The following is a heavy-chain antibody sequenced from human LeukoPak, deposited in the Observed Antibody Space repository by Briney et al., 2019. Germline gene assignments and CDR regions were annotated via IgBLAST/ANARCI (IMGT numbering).Heavy chain of an antibody. CDR2: ISYDGSNK. D-gene: IGHD3-22*01. CDR3: AKDWSTNHYYDKDY. J-gene: IGHJ4*02. Sequence: PGGSLRLSCAASGFTFSSYGMHWVRQAPGKGLEWVAVISYDGSNKYYADSVKGRFTISRDNSKNTLYLQMNSLRAEDTAVYYCAKDWSTNHYYDKDYWGQGTLVTVSS. V-gene: IGHV3-30*18. CDR1: GFTFSSYG.